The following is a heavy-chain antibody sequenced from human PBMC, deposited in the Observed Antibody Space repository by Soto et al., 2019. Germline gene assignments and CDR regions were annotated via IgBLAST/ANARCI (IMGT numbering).Heavy chain of an antibody. V-gene: IGHV4-34*01. Sequence: SETLSLTCAVYGGSFSGYYWSWIRQPPGKGLEWIGEINHSGSTNYNPSLKSRVTISVDTSKNQFSLKLSSVTAADTAVYYCARWSYSSCYLANDYWGQGTLVTVSS. CDR3: ARWSYSSCYLANDY. CDR2: INHSGST. CDR1: GGSFSGYY. J-gene: IGHJ4*02. D-gene: IGHD6-25*01.